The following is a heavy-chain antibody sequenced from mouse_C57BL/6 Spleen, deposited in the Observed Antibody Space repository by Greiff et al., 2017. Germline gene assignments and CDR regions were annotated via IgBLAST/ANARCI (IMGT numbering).Heavy chain of an antibody. J-gene: IGHJ2*01. Sequence: EVQLQQSGAELVRPGASVKLSCTASGFNIKDDYMHWVKQRPEQGLEWIGWIDPENGDTEYASKFQGKATITADTSSNTAYLQLSSLTSEDTAVYYCTTDSNHKRGYWGQGTTLTVSS. D-gene: IGHD2-5*01. CDR3: TTDSNHKRGY. V-gene: IGHV14-4*01. CDR2: IDPENGDT. CDR1: GFNIKDDY.